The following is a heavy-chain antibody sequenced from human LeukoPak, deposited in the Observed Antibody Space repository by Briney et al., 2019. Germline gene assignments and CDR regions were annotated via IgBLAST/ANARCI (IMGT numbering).Heavy chain of an antibody. J-gene: IGHJ3*02. D-gene: IGHD5-24*01. V-gene: IGHV5-51*01. CDR1: GYSFTSYW. CDR2: IYPGDSDT. Sequence: LGESLKTSCKGSGYSFTSYWIGWVRQMPGKGLEWMGIIYPGDSDTRYSPSFQGQVTISADKSISTAYLQWSSLKASDTAMYYCARRRPDHRWPDAFDIWGQGTMVTVSS. CDR3: ARRRPDHRWPDAFDI.